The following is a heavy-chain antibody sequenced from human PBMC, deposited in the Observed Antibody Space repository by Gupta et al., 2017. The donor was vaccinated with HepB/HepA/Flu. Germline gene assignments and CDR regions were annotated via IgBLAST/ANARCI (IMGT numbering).Heavy chain of an antibody. Sequence: EVQLVESGGGLVKPGGSLRLSCAASGFTFSNAWLSWVRKAPGKGLEWVGRIKSKTDGGTTDYAAPVKGRFTISRDDSKNTLYLQMNSLKTEDTAVYYCTTDPTSYDPNFDPWGQGTLVTVSS. CDR1: GFTFSNAW. CDR3: TTDPTSYDPNFDP. CDR2: IKSKTDGGTT. V-gene: IGHV3-15*01. J-gene: IGHJ5*02. D-gene: IGHD5-18*01.